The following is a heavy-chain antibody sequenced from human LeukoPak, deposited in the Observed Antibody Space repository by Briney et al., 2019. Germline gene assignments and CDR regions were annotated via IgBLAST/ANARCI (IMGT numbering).Heavy chain of an antibody. J-gene: IGHJ4*02. Sequence: GGSLRLSCAASGFTFSNYGMHWVRQAPGRGLEWVAFIWYDGSNRYYADSVKGRFTISRDNSENTLFLQMSSLRTEDTAVYYCAKDPLGFCTRATCRYLDSWGQGTLVTVSS. D-gene: IGHD2-8*01. CDR1: GFTFSNYG. CDR3: AKDPLGFCTRATCRYLDS. V-gene: IGHV3-30*02. CDR2: IWYDGSNR.